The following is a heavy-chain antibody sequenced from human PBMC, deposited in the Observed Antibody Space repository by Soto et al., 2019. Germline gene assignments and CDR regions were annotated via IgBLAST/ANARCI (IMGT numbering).Heavy chain of an antibody. CDR1: GGTFSSYA. V-gene: IGHV1-69*01. Sequence: QVQLVQSGAEVKKPGSSVKVSCKASGGTFSSYAISWVRQAPGQGLEWMGGIIPIFGTANYAQKLQGRVTITADESTSTAYMELSSLRSEDTAVYYCGGSKASGGNSVYWGQGTLVTVSS. J-gene: IGHJ4*02. CDR3: GGSKASGGNSVY. CDR2: IIPIFGTA. D-gene: IGHD2-21*02.